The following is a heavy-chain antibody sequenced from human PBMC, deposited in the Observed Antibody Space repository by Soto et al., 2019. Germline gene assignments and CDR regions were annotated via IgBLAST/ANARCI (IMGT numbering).Heavy chain of an antibody. D-gene: IGHD6-13*01. J-gene: IGHJ3*01. V-gene: IGHV4-59*08. CDR1: GASISSYY. Sequence: AGTLSLTCTVSGASISSYYWSWIRQPPGKGLEWIGYIYYSGSTNYNPSLKSRVTISVDTSKNQFSLKLSSVTAADTAVYYCASHEDIGAXADRFDLWGQGTLVTV. CDR3: ASHEDIGAXADRFDL. CDR2: IYYSGST.